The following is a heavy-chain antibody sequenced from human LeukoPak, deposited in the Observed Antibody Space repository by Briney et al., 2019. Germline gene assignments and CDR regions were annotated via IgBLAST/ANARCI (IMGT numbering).Heavy chain of an antibody. CDR2: IWYDGSNK. D-gene: IGHD3-3*01. J-gene: IGHJ5*02. Sequence: GGSLRLSWAASGFTFSSYGMHWVRQAPGKGLEWVAVIWYDGSNKYYADSVKGRFTISTDNSKNTLYLQMNSLRAEDTAVYYCAKEGVGYDFWSGYPGVNWFGPWGQGTLVTVSS. CDR1: GFTFSSYG. CDR3: AKEGVGYDFWSGYPGVNWFGP. V-gene: IGHV3-33*06.